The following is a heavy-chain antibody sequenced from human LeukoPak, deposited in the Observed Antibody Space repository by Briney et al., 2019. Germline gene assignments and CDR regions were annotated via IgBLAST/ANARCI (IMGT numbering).Heavy chain of an antibody. CDR1: GGSINSHY. Sequence: PSETLSLTCTVSGGSINSHYWNWVRQSPGKGLEWFGYMYHTGSTDYNPSLESRVTISIDRSKTQFSLRLASVTAADTAVYYCARATGFYASGPYCYLDVWGKGTTVTVSS. CDR3: ARATGFYASGPYCYLDV. D-gene: IGHD3-10*01. J-gene: IGHJ6*03. V-gene: IGHV4-59*11. CDR2: MYHTGST.